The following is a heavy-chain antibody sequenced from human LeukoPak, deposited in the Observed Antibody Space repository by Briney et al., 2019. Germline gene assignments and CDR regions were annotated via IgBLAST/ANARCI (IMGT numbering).Heavy chain of an antibody. D-gene: IGHD5-24*01. CDR1: GYTFTSYD. J-gene: IGHJ4*02. CDR2: MIPHSGDT. V-gene: IGHV1-8*02. Sequence: ASVKVSCKASGYTFTSYDINWVRQATGQGPEWMGWMIPHSGDTGYAQKFQGRVTMTRNTSINTAYMELNSLRSDDTAVYYCTRGRDVNNFNYWGQGTLVTVSS. CDR3: TRGRDVNNFNY.